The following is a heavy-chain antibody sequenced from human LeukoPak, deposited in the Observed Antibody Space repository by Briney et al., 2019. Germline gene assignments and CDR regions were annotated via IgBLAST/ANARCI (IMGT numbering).Heavy chain of an antibody. Sequence: ASVKVSCKASGHTFTSYAMHWVRQAPGQRLEWMGWINAGNGNTKYSQKFQGRVTITRDTSASTAYMELSSLRPEDTAVYYCARGGSYYDFWSGYSALDWFDPWGQGTLVTVSS. CDR1: GHTFTSYA. V-gene: IGHV1-3*01. CDR2: INAGNGNT. D-gene: IGHD3-3*01. CDR3: ARGGSYYDFWSGYSALDWFDP. J-gene: IGHJ5*02.